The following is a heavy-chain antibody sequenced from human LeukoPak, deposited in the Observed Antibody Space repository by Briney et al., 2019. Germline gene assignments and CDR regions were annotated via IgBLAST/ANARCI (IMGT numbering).Heavy chain of an antibody. V-gene: IGHV1-46*01. CDR1: GYTFTIYY. CDR3: ARDCPERAYSGYYSYLYY. Sequence: ASVKVSCKASGYTFTIYYMHWVRQTPGHGLEWMGIINPNGGSTSYAQKFQGRVTMTRDTSTSTVYMELSSLRSEDTAVYYCARDCPERAYSGYYSYLYYWGQGTLVTVSS. CDR2: INPNGGST. J-gene: IGHJ4*02. D-gene: IGHD5-12*01.